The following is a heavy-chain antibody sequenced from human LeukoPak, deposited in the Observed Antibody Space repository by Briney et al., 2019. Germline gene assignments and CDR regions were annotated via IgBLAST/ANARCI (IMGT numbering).Heavy chain of an antibody. Sequence: GGSLRLSCAASGFTSGSYWMSWIRQAPGKGLEWVANIKLDGSEKYYVDSVKGRFTISRDNAKNSLYLQMNSLRAEDTAVYYCARGVGTDYCGQGTQVTVSS. CDR3: ARGVGTDY. V-gene: IGHV3-7*01. D-gene: IGHD1-26*01. CDR1: GFTSGSYW. CDR2: IKLDGSEK. J-gene: IGHJ4*02.